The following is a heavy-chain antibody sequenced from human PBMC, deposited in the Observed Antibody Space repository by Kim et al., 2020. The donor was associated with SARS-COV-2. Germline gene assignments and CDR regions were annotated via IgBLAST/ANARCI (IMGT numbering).Heavy chain of an antibody. D-gene: IGHD3-3*01. V-gene: IGHV3-11*06. CDR1: GFTFSDYY. Sequence: GGSLRLSCAASGFTFSDYYMSWIRQAPGKGLEWVSYISSSSSYTNYADSVKGRFTISRDNAKNSLYLQMNSLRAEDTAVYYCARDFYEAYYDFWSGYYSGYYFDYWGQGTLVTVSS. CDR3: ARDFYEAYYDFWSGYYSGYYFDY. CDR2: ISSSSSYT. J-gene: IGHJ4*02.